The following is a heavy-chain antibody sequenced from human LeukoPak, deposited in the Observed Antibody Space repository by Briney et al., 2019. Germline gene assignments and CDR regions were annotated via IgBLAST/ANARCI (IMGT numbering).Heavy chain of an antibody. J-gene: IGHJ4*02. V-gene: IGHV1-69*06. CDR1: GGTFSSYA. CDR3: ARDNYYEDN. D-gene: IGHD3-22*01. Sequence: VASVKVSCKASGGTFSSYAISWVRQAPGQGLEWMGGIIPIFGTANYAQKFQGRVTITADTSTSTAYMELRSLRSDDTAVYYCARDNYYEDNWGQGTLVTVSS. CDR2: IIPIFGTA.